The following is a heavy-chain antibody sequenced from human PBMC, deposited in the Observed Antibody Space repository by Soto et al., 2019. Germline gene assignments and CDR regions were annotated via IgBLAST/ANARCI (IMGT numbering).Heavy chain of an antibody. CDR3: AKGILTGYYSALYFDY. CDR2: IYPGDSDT. V-gene: IGHV5-51*01. Sequence: PGESLKISCKGSGYSFTSYWIGWVRQMPGKGLEWMGIIYPGDSDTRYSPSFQGQVTISADKSISTAYLQWSSLKASDTAMYYCAKGILTGYYSALYFDYWGQGTLVTVSS. J-gene: IGHJ4*02. D-gene: IGHD3-9*01. CDR1: GYSFTSYW.